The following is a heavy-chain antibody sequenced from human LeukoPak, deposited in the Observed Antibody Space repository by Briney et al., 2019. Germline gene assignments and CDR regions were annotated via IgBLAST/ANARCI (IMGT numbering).Heavy chain of an antibody. J-gene: IGHJ4*02. V-gene: IGHV3-48*02. CDR3: ARGQLPPDY. Sequence: GGALRLSGAASGFTFSSYRMTWVRQAPGKGLEWVSYISSSSRTIYYADSVKGRFTISRDNAKNSLYLQMNSLRDEDTAVYYCARGQLPPDYWGQGTLVTVSS. CDR2: ISSSSRTI. D-gene: IGHD2-2*01. CDR1: GFTFSSYR.